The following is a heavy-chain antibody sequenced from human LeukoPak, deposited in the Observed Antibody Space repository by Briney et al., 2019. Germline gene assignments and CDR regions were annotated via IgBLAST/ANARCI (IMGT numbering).Heavy chain of an antibody. D-gene: IGHD3-22*01. Sequence: SETLSLTCTASGYSISSGYYWGWIRQPPGKGLEWIGSIYHSGSTYYNPSLKSRVTISVDTSKNQFSLKLSSVTAADTAVYYCARYREDNYDSSGYADAFDIWGQGTMVTVSS. CDR3: ARYREDNYDSSGYADAFDI. V-gene: IGHV4-38-2*02. J-gene: IGHJ3*02. CDR1: GYSISSGYY. CDR2: IYHSGST.